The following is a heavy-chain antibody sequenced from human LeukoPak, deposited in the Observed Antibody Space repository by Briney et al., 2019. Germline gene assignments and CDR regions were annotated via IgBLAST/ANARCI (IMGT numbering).Heavy chain of an antibody. Sequence: GASVKVSCKASGYTFTSYYMHWVRQAPGQGLEWMGIINPSGGSTSYAQKFQGRVTMTRDMSTSTVYMELSSLRSEDTAVYYCVRGRQLQSTYYYGSGSQPVDYWGQGTLVTVSS. J-gene: IGHJ4*02. CDR2: INPSGGST. D-gene: IGHD3-10*01. CDR1: GYTFTSYY. CDR3: VRGRQLQSTYYYGSGSQPVDY. V-gene: IGHV1-46*01.